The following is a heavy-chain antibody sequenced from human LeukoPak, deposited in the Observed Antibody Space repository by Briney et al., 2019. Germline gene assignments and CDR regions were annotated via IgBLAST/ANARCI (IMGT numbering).Heavy chain of an antibody. J-gene: IGHJ4*02. V-gene: IGHV3-21*01. CDR1: GFTFSSYS. CDR2: ISSSSSYI. D-gene: IGHD3-10*01. CDR3: ARDDYGSGNFDY. Sequence: GGSLRLSCAASGFTFSSYSMNWVRQAPGKGLEWVSSISSSSSYIYYADSVKGRFTISRDNAKNSLYLQMNSLRAEDTAVYYCARDDYGSGNFDYWGQGTLVTVSS.